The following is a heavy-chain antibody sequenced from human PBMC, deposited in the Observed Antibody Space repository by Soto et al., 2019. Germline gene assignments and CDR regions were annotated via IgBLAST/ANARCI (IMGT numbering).Heavy chain of an antibody. J-gene: IGHJ5*02. V-gene: IGHV4-39*01. CDR3: ARLYYYDSSGCYPTLPFDP. CDR1: GGSISSSSYY. Sequence: SETLSLTCTVSGGSISSSSYYWGWIRQPPGKGLEWIGTIYYSGTTYYNPSLKSRVTISVDTSKNQFSLKLSSVTAADTAVYYCARLYYYDSSGCYPTLPFDPWGQGTLVTVSS. D-gene: IGHD3-22*01. CDR2: IYYSGTT.